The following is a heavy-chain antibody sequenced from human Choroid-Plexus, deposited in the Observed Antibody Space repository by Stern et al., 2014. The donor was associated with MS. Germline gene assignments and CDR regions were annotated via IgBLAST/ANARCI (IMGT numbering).Heavy chain of an antibody. V-gene: IGHV3-23*01. Sequence: EVQLLESGGGLVQPGGSLRLSCAASGFRFSTYAMSWVRQTPGKGLQWVSVISRRGGPTYYADSVKGRFPISRDNSKNTLYLQMDSLRADDTAVYYCAKWPHHIAVAGTRYFQHWGQGTLVTVSS. CDR2: ISRRGGPT. D-gene: IGHD6-19*01. J-gene: IGHJ1*01. CDR1: GFRFSTYA. CDR3: AKWPHHIAVAGTRYFQH.